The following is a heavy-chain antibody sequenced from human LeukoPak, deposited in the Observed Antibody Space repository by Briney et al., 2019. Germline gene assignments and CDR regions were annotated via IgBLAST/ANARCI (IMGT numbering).Heavy chain of an antibody. V-gene: IGHV3-72*01. J-gene: IGHJ4*02. Sequence: GGSLRLSCTASGFPFSDYYIDWVRQAPGKGLEWVGRSRPKANGYTTDYAASVKGRFSISRDDSKNSLDLQMNSLKTEDTAVYYCTRVLRTVGATIIDYWGQGTLVTVSS. CDR3: TRVLRTVGATIIDY. CDR1: GFPFSDYY. CDR2: SRPKANGYTT. D-gene: IGHD1-26*01.